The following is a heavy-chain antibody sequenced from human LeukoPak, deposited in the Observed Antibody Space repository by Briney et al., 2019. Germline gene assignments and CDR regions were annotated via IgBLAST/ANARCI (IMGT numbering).Heavy chain of an antibody. CDR2: IYYSGST. J-gene: IGHJ3*02. Sequence: SETLSLTCTVSGGSISSYYWSWIRQPPGKGLEWIGYIYYSGSTDYNPSLKSRVTISVDTSKNQFSLKLSSVTAADTAVYYCARRNKSGSAHGAFDIWGQGTMVTVSS. V-gene: IGHV4-59*08. CDR3: ARRNKSGSAHGAFDI. D-gene: IGHD1-26*01. CDR1: GGSISSYY.